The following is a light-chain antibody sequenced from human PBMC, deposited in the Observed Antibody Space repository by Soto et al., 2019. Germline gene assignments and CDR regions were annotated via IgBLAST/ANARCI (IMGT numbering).Light chain of an antibody. CDR1: QGISNS. CDR3: QKYNSAPLT. V-gene: IGKV1-27*01. CDR2: AAS. Sequence: DIQMTQSPSSLSASVGDRVTITCRASQGISNSLAWYHQKPGKVPKLLIYAASTLQSWVPSRFSGSGSWTDFTPTISNLQPEDVATYYCQKYNSAPLTFGPGTKLDIK. J-gene: IGKJ3*01.